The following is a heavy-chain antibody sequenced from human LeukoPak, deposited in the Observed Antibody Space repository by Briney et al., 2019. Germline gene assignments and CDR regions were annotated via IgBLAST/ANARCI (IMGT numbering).Heavy chain of an antibody. D-gene: IGHD6-13*01. CDR1: RGSISSYY. V-gene: IGHV4-59*01. CDR2: IYYSGST. CDR3: ARGGSSSSLNHFDY. J-gene: IGHJ4*02. Sequence: PPETQSLTCTVSRGSISSYYWSWIREPPGKGLEWIGYIYYSGSTNYNPSLESRVTISVDPSKSQFSLKLASVSAADTAVYYCARGGSSSSLNHFDYWGQGTLVTVSS.